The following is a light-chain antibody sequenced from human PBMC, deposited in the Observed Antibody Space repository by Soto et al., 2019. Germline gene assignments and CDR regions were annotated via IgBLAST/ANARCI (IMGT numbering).Light chain of an antibody. J-gene: IGKJ1*01. CDR2: EAS. V-gene: IGKV1D-16*01. CDR3: QQYNSYPWT. Sequence: IQMTQSPSSLSASPGDRLTITCRASQSISSWLAWYQQKPGKAPKLLIYEASSLESGVPSRFSGSGSGTEFTLTISCLQPEDFATYYCQQYNSYPWTFGQGTKVDIK. CDR1: QSISSW.